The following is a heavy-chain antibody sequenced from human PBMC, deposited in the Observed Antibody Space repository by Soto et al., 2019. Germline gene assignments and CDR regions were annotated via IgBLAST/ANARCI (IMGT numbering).Heavy chain of an antibody. V-gene: IGHV3-30*18. CDR1: GFTFSSYG. Sequence: GGSLRLSCAASGFTFSSYGMHWVRQAPGKGLEWVAVISYDGSNKYYADSVKGRFTISRDNSKNTLYLQMNSLRAEDTAVYYCAKGGLAPLADSSGYYFDYWGQGTLVTVSS. D-gene: IGHD6-25*01. CDR3: AKGGLAPLADSSGYYFDY. J-gene: IGHJ4*02. CDR2: ISYDGSNK.